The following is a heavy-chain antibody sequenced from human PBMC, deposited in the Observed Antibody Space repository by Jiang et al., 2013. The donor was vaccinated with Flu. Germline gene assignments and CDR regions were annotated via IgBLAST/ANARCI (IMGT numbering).Heavy chain of an antibody. D-gene: IGHD3-9*01. V-gene: IGHV4-59*01. J-gene: IGHJ6*02. CDR2: LLQWEH. CDR3: AREGCCDYDILTGYPVSYGMDV. Sequence: SISSYVLGAGSGSPTEGTGVDWVYLLQWEHQLQPSLKSRVTISVDTSKNQFSLKLSSVTAADTAVYYCAREGCCDYDILTGYPVSYGMDVWGQGTTVTVSS. CDR1: SISSYV.